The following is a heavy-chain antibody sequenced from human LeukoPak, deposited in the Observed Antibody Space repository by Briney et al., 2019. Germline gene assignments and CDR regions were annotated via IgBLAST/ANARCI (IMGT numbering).Heavy chain of an antibody. V-gene: IGHV4-39*07. CDR1: GGSVTSGTYH. D-gene: IGHD3-16*01. Sequence: SETLSLTCSVSGGSVTSGTYHWGWIRQPPGKGLEWIGSVYFDGGTHYKPSLQSRVTISVDTSKNQFSLRLSSLTAADTALYYCARDHYYDGRGRFDPWGQGTLVTVSS. CDR3: ARDHYYDGRGRFDP. J-gene: IGHJ5*02. CDR2: VYFDGGT.